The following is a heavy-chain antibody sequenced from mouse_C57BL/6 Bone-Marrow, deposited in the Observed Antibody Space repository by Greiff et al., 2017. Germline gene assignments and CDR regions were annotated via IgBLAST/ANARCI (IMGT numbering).Heavy chain of an antibody. V-gene: IGHV1-64*01. CDR1: GYTFTSYW. D-gene: IGHD1-1*01. J-gene: IGHJ1*03. CDR2: IHPNSGST. CDR3: ARGDYYGSSWYFDV. Sequence: QVQLQQPGAELVKPGASVTLSCKASGYTFTSYWMHWVKQRPGQGLEWIGMIHPNSGSTNYNEKFKSKATLTVDKSSSTAYMQLSSLTSEDSAVYNCARGDYYGSSWYFDVWGTGTTVTVSS.